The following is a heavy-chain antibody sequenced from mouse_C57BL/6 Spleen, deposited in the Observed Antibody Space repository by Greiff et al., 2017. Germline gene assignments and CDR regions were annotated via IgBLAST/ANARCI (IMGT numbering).Heavy chain of an antibody. V-gene: IGHV5-17*01. CDR1: GFTFSDYG. CDR3: ARRFYYGSSFDWYFDV. D-gene: IGHD1-1*01. J-gene: IGHJ1*03. Sequence: EVQGVESGGGLVKPGGSLKLSCAASGFTFSDYGMHWVRQAPEKGLEWVAYISSGSSTIYYADTVKGRFTISRDNAKNTLFLQMTSLRSEDTVMYYCARRFYYGSSFDWYFDVWGTGTTVTVSS. CDR2: ISSGSSTI.